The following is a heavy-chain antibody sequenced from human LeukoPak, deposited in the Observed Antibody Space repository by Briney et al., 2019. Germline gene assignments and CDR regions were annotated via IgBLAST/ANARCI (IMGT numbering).Heavy chain of an antibody. V-gene: IGHV1-46*01. J-gene: IGHJ5*02. CDR1: GYTFTSYY. CDR2: INPSGGST. D-gene: IGHD4-11*01. CDR3: ARDRTTVTSKDTNWFDP. Sequence: GASVKVSCKASGYTFTSYYMHWVRQAPGQGLEWMGIINPSGGSTSYAQKFQGRVTMTRDTSTSTVYMELSSLRSEDTAVYYCARDRTTVTSKDTNWFDPWGQGTLVTVSS.